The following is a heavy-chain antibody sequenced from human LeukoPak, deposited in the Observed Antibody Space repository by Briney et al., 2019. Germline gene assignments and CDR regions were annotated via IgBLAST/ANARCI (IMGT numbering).Heavy chain of an antibody. CDR1: GLTFIDYY. D-gene: IGHD5-24*01. Sequence: GGSLRFSCAASGLTFIDYYLSGIGRAQGKGWDGVSYISSRGSTIYYADSVKGRFTISRDNAKNSLNLQMNSLRAEDTAVYYCARDGYNFDYFDYWGQGTLVTVSS. CDR2: ISSRGSTI. V-gene: IGHV3-11*01. CDR3: ARDGYNFDYFDY. J-gene: IGHJ4*02.